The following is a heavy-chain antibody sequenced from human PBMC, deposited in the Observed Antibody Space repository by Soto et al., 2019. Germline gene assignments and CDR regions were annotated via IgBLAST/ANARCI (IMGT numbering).Heavy chain of an antibody. D-gene: IGHD6-19*01. J-gene: IGHJ4*02. CDR1: GFTFSDYG. CDR2: ISAFNGET. CDR3: VRDQQWLLPVPLNFDY. Sequence: ASVKVSCKASGFTFSDYGFSWVRQAPGLGLEWMGWISAFNGETNSTQKSEGRVAMTTDAAKTTAYMELRSLTVDDTAVYYCVRDQQWLLPVPLNFDYWGQGTAVTVSS. V-gene: IGHV1-18*01.